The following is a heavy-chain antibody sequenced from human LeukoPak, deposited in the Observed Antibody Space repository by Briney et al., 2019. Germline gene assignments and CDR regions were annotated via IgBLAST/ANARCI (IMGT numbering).Heavy chain of an antibody. CDR2: IIPILGIA. Sequence: SVKVSCKASGYTFTSYGISWVRQAPGQGLEWMGRIIPILGIANCAQKFQGRVTITADKSTSTAYMELSSLRSEDTAVYYCASGTYDSSGYYFFMDGTTFDYWGQGTLVTVSS. V-gene: IGHV1-69*04. CDR1: GYTFTSYG. J-gene: IGHJ4*02. D-gene: IGHD3-22*01. CDR3: ASGTYDSSGYYFFMDGTTFDY.